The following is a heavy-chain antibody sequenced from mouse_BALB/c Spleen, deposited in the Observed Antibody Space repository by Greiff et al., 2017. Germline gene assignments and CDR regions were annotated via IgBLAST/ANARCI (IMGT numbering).Heavy chain of an antibody. CDR3: AREGSSYVAWFAY. Sequence: QVQLQQSGPELVRPGESVKISCKGSGYTFTDYAMHWVKQSHAKSLEWIGVISIYYDNTNYNQKFKGKATMTVDKSSSTAYMELARLTSEDSAIYYCAREGSSYVAWFAYWGQGTLVTVSA. CDR2: ISIYYDNT. V-gene: IGHV1-67*01. CDR1: GYTFTDYA. J-gene: IGHJ3*01. D-gene: IGHD1-1*01.